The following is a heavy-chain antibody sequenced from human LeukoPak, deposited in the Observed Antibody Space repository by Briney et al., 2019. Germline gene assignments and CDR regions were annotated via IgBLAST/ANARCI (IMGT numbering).Heavy chain of an antibody. CDR2: IYKTGST. D-gene: IGHD6-19*01. CDR3: ARAVGQWLANGYYYYMDV. V-gene: IGHV4-39*07. CDR1: GGSISSTTYY. Sequence: SETLSLTCTVSGGSISSTTYYWAWIRQPPGKGLEWIGSIYKTGSTNYSPSLKSRVFISVDTSNNQYSLNLSSVTAADTAVYYCARAVGQWLANGYYYYMDVWGKGTTVTVSS. J-gene: IGHJ6*03.